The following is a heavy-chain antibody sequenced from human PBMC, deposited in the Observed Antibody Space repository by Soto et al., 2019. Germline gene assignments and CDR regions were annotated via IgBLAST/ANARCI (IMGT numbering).Heavy chain of an antibody. Sequence: PSETLSLTCTVSGGSISSYYWTWIRQPPGKRLEWIGYIHYSGSTNYSPSLKSRVTISVDTSKKQFSLKLSSVTAADTAVYYCARFKGFCVSTNCQGYYGMDVGGQGTPVTVS. V-gene: IGHV4-59*08. CDR3: ARFKGFCVSTNCQGYYGMDV. CDR2: IHYSGST. D-gene: IGHD2-2*01. J-gene: IGHJ6*02. CDR1: GGSISSYY.